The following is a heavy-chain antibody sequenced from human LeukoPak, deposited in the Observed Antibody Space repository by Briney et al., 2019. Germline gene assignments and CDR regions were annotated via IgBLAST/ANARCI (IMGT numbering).Heavy chain of an antibody. D-gene: IGHD6-19*01. V-gene: IGHV4-59*01. CDR1: GGSLSTYY. Sequence: KPSETLALTCTVSGGSLSTYYWSWIRQPPGKGLEWIGYIYYSGSTNYNPSLKSRVTISVDTSKNQFSLKLNSVTAADTAVYYCARRVAVTSRYYFDYWGQGTLVTVSS. CDR2: IYYSGST. J-gene: IGHJ4*02. CDR3: ARRVAVTSRYYFDY.